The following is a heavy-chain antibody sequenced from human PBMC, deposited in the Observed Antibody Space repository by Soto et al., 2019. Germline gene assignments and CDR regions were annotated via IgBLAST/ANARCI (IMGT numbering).Heavy chain of an antibody. J-gene: IGHJ1*01. Sequence: TLSLTCAVSGGSISSGGYSWSWIRQPPGKGLEWIGYIYHSGSTYYNPSLKSRVTISVDRSKTQFSLKTSSVTAADTAVYYCSRDNGFGWQIRYWGQGTLVIV. D-gene: IGHD2-8*01. CDR1: GGSISSGGYS. V-gene: IGHV4-30-2*01. CDR3: SRDNGFGWQIRY. CDR2: IYHSGST.